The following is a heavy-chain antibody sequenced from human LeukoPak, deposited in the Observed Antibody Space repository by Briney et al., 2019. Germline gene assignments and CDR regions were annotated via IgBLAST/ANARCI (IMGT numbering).Heavy chain of an antibody. CDR2: ISYDGSNK. Sequence: PGGSLRLSCAASGFTFSSYGMHWVRQAPGKGLEWVAVISYDGSNKYYADSVKGRFTISRDNSKNTLYLQMNSLRAEDTAVYYRAKDPDGYNSFQFDYWGQGTLVTVSS. CDR1: GFTFSSYG. D-gene: IGHD5-24*01. CDR3: AKDPDGYNSFQFDY. J-gene: IGHJ4*02. V-gene: IGHV3-30*18.